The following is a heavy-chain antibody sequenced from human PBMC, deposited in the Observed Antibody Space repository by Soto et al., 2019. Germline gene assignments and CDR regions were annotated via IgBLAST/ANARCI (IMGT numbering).Heavy chain of an antibody. CDR3: ARGGSTTPPRTIDY. CDR1: GGSFSGYY. Sequence: QVQLQQWGAGLLKPSETLSLICAVYGGSFSGYYWSWIRQPPGKGLEWIGEINHSGSTNYNPSLKSRVTISVDTSKNQFSLKLSSVTAADTAVYYCARGGSTTPPRTIDYWGQGTLVTVSS. J-gene: IGHJ4*02. V-gene: IGHV4-34*01. D-gene: IGHD4-17*01. CDR2: INHSGST.